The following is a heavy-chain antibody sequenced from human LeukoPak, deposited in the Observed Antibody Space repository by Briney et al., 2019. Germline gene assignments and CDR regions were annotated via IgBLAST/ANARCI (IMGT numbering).Heavy chain of an antibody. Sequence: GGSLRLSCAASGFTFSDYGIHWVRQAPGKGLEWVAFVRYDGNTEYYADSVKGRFTISRDNSRKTLYLQMNSLRADDTAVYYCAKEMADRREAFDYWGQGTLATVSS. CDR1: GFTFSDYG. CDR2: VRYDGNTE. D-gene: IGHD6-6*01. J-gene: IGHJ4*02. CDR3: AKEMADRREAFDY. V-gene: IGHV3-30*02.